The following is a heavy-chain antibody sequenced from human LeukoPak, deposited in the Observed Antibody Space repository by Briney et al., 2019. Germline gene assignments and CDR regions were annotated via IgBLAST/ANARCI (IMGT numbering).Heavy chain of an antibody. J-gene: IGHJ4*02. CDR3: ARDPRDGYNEFGFDY. V-gene: IGHV1-69*13. CDR1: GGTFSRYA. Sequence: ASVKVSCKASGGTFSRYAISWVRQAPGQGLEWMGGISPIFGTVNYAQKFQGRVTITADESTSTAYMELSSLRSEDTAVYYCARDPRDGYNEFGFDYWGQGTLVTVSS. CDR2: ISPIFGTV. D-gene: IGHD5-24*01.